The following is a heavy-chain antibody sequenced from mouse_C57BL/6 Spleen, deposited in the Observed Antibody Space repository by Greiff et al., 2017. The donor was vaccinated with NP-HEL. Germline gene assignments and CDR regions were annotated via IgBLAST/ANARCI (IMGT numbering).Heavy chain of an antibody. CDR1: GYTFTEYT. CDR2: FYPGSGSI. D-gene: IGHD1-1*01. J-gene: IGHJ3*01. V-gene: IGHV1-62-2*01. CDR3: ARHEEDYGSSYLAWFAY. Sequence: QVQLKQSGAELVKPGASVKLSCKASGYTFTEYTIHWVKQRSGQGLEWIGWFYPGSGSIKYNEKFKDKATLTADKSSSTVYMELSRLTSEDSAVYFCARHEEDYGSSYLAWFAYWGQGTLVTVSA.